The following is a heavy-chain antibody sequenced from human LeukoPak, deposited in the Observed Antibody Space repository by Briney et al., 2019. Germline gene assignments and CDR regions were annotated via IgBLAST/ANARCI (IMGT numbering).Heavy chain of an antibody. V-gene: IGHV1-2*02. CDR3: ARDWSVGIRDDY. J-gene: IGHJ4*02. CDR1: GYTFTGYY. CDR2: IYPNSGGT. D-gene: IGHD3-3*01. Sequence: ASVKVSCKASGYTFTGYYIHWVRQAPGQGLEWMGWIYPNSGGTNYARKFRGRVTMTRDTSISTAYLELSRLKSDDTAVYYCARDWSVGIRDDYWGQGTLVTVSS.